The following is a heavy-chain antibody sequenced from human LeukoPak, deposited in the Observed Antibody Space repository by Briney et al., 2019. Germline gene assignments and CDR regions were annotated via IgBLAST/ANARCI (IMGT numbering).Heavy chain of an antibody. CDR2: ISSSSSTI. CDR3: ARLGGSYYFPFDY. V-gene: IGHV3-48*01. CDR1: GFTFSSSS. Sequence: HPGGSLRLSCAASGFTFSSSSMNWVRQAPGKGLEWVSYISSSSSTIYYADSVKGRFTTSRDNAKNSLYLQMNSLRAEDTAVYYCARLGGSYYFPFDYWGQGTLVTVSS. J-gene: IGHJ4*02. D-gene: IGHD1-26*01.